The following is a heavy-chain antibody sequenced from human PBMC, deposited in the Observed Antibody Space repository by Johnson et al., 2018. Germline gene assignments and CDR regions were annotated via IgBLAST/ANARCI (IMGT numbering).Heavy chain of an antibody. Sequence: QVQLVESGGGVVQPRRSLRLSCAASGFTFSSYGMHWVRQAPGKGLEWVAVISYDGSNKYYADSVKGRFTISRDNYRNTLYLQMNRLRAEDTAVYYLARIGGDRLYYYYYCMDVWGQGTAVTVAS. CDR2: ISYDGSNK. CDR1: GFTFSSYG. CDR3: ARIGGDRLYYYYYCMDV. J-gene: IGHJ6*02. D-gene: IGHD3-10*01. V-gene: IGHV3-30*03.